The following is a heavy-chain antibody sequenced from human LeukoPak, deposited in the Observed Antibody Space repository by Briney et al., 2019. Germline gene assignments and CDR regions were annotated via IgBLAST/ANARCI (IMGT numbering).Heavy chain of an antibody. D-gene: IGHD3-22*01. CDR3: ARQYYDSSGYYPWYFDQ. V-gene: IGHV4-39*01. Sequence: PSETLSLTCTVSTGCCSRSSYYWGWIRQPPGKGLEWIGSMYYSGSTYYNQSLKSRVTVSVDTSQNQFSLKLTSVTAADTAVYYCARQYYDSSGYYPWYFDQWGQGTLVTVSS. J-gene: IGHJ4*02. CDR2: MYYSGST. CDR1: TGCCSRSSYY.